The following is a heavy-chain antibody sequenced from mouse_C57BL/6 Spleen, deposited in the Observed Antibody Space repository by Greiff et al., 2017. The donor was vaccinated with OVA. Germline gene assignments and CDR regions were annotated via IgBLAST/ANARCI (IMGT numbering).Heavy chain of an antibody. CDR1: GYTFTSYW. CDR2: IDPSDSYP. CDR3: ARFNYGSSLDY. V-gene: IGHV1-69*01. J-gene: IGHJ2*01. Sequence: QVQLQQPGAELVMPGASVKLSCKASGYTFTSYWMHWVKQRPGKGLEWIGEIDPSDSYPNYNQKFKGKSTLTVDKSSSSAYMQLSSLTSEDSAVYYCARFNYGSSLDYWGQGTTLTVSS. D-gene: IGHD1-1*01.